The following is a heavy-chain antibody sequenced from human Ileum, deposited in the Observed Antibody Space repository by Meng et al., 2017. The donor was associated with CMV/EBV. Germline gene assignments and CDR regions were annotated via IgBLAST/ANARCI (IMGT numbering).Heavy chain of an antibody. J-gene: IGHJ4*02. D-gene: IGHD6-13*01. CDR1: GFTFSSYA. CDR2: ISSDGNIK. Sequence: QVQLVESGGGVVQPGGSPSLSCAVSGFTFSSYAMNWIRQAPGKGLEWVAVISSDGNIKYYADSVRGRFTVSRDNSKNTAFLQMHSLRAEDTALYYCAREGYSYSSIGDLDYWGQGTLVTVAS. V-gene: IGHV3-30-3*01. CDR3: AREGYSYSSIGDLDY.